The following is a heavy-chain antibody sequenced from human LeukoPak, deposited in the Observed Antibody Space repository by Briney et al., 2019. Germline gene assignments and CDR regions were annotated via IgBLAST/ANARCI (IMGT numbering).Heavy chain of an antibody. V-gene: IGHV4-34*01. CDR3: ARMRAAMAYYYYGMDV. Sequence: PSETLSLTCAVYGGSFSGYYWSWIRQPPGKGREWIGEINHSGSTNYNPSLKSRVTISVDTSKNQLSLKLSSVTAADTAVYYCARMRAAMAYYYYGMDVWGKGTTVTVSS. D-gene: IGHD5-18*01. CDR1: GGSFSGYY. CDR2: INHSGST. J-gene: IGHJ6*04.